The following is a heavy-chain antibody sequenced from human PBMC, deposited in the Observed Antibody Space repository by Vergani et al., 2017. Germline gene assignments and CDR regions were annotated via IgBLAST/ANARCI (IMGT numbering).Heavy chain of an antibody. J-gene: IGHJ6*02. V-gene: IGHV3-53*04. D-gene: IGHD5-12*01. CDR2: IYSGGST. CDR1: GFTVSSNY. CDR3: ARDGVDIVATTTYYYYYYGMDV. Sequence: EVQLVESGGDLAQPGGSLTLSCAASGFTVSSNYMSWVRQAPGKGLEWVSVIYSGGSTYYANSVKGRFTISRHNSKNTQYLQMNSMRAEDTAVYYCARDGVDIVATTTYYYYYYGMDVWGQGTTVTVSS.